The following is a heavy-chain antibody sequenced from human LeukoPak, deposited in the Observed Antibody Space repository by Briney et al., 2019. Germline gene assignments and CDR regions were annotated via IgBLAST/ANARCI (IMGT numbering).Heavy chain of an antibody. CDR3: ARVGHYYYYMDV. D-gene: IGHD1-26*01. Sequence: PSETLSLTCTVSGGSISSYYLSWIRQPPGKGLDWIGYIYYSGSTNYNPSLKSRVTISVDTSKNQFSLKLSSVTAADTAVYYCARVGHYYYYMDVWGKGTTVTVSS. CDR1: GGSISSYY. CDR2: IYYSGST. J-gene: IGHJ6*03. V-gene: IGHV4-59*01.